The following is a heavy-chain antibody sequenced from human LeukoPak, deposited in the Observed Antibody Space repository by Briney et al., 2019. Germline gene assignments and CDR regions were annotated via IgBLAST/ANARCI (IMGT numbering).Heavy chain of an antibody. Sequence: PSETLSLTCAVSGYSINSVWYWGWIRQSPGKGLEWIGNIYHSGATAYNPSLKSRVTMSVDTSRNQLSLKLNSVTAADTAVYCSARCDLWGRAYSPAYFDYGGQGALVTVSS. V-gene: IGHV4-38-2*01. J-gene: IGHJ4*02. CDR2: IYHSGAT. CDR3: ARCDLWGRAYSPAYFDY. D-gene: IGHD3-16*01. CDR1: GYSINSVWY.